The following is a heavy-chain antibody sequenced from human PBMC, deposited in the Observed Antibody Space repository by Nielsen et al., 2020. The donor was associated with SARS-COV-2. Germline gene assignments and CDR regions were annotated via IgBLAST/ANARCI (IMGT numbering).Heavy chain of an antibody. J-gene: IGHJ6*02. Sequence: SETLSLTCAVYGGSFSGYYWRWIRQPPGKGLEWIGEINHSGSTNYNPSLKSRVTISVDTSKNQFSLKLSSVTAADTAVYYCAGGPHLRGHYYYYGMDVWGQGTTVTVSS. V-gene: IGHV4-34*01. CDR2: INHSGST. CDR1: GGSFSGYY. CDR3: AGGPHLRGHYYYYGMDV. D-gene: IGHD6-25*01.